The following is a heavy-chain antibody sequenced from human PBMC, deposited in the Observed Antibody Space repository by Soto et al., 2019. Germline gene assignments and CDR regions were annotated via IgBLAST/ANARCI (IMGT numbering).Heavy chain of an antibody. Sequence: QVQLVESGGGVVQPGRSLRLSCVASGFTFSSYAMHWVRQAPGKGLEWVAFISYDGKNKCYADPVKGRFTISRDNSKNTLYLQMNSLRPEDTALHYCAKESDAFDIWGQGTMVTVSS. CDR1: GFTFSSYA. V-gene: IGHV3-30*18. CDR2: ISYDGKNK. J-gene: IGHJ3*02. CDR3: AKESDAFDI.